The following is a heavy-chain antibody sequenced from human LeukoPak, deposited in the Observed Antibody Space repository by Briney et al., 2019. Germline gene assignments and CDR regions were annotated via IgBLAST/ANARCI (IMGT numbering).Heavy chain of an antibody. Sequence: SVKVSCKASGGTFSSYAISWVRQAPGQGLDWMGGIIPIFGTANYAQKFQGRVTITADESTSTAYMELSSLRSEDTAVYYCARDADSSGWSKYFDYWGQGTLVTVSS. CDR3: ARDADSSGWSKYFDY. D-gene: IGHD6-19*01. V-gene: IGHV1-69*13. CDR1: GGTFSSYA. CDR2: IIPIFGTA. J-gene: IGHJ4*02.